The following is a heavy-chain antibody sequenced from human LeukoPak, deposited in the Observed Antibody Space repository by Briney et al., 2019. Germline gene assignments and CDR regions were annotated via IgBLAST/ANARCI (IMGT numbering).Heavy chain of an antibody. D-gene: IGHD2-2*01. CDR1: GCTFTSYA. CDR3: ARLRAGYCSSTSCPYWYFDL. J-gene: IGHJ2*01. CDR2: INAGTGNT. Sequence: ASVKVSCKASGCTFTSYAMHWVRQAPGQRLEWMGWINAGTGNTKYSQKFQGRVTITRDSSASTAYMELSSLRSEDTAVYYCARLRAGYCSSTSCPYWYFDLWGRGTLVTVSS. V-gene: IGHV1-3*01.